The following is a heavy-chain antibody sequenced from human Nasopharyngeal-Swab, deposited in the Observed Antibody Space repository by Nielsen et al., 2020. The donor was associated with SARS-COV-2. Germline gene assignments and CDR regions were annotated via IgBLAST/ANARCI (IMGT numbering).Heavy chain of an antibody. D-gene: IGHD3-16*01. CDR1: GFPFRTYG. J-gene: IGHJ4*02. CDR3: AKDLRGPYVF. CDR2: ISGSGDISGSGGST. V-gene: IGHV3-23*01. Sequence: GGSLRLSCVASGFPFRTYGMSWVRQAPGKGLEWVSAISGSGDISGSGGSTYYADSVKGQFTISRDNSKNTLSLQMNSVRAEDTAVYYCAKDLRGPYVFWGQGTLVTVSS.